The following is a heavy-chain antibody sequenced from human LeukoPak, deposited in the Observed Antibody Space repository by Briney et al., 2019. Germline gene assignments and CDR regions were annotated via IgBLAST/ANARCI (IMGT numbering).Heavy chain of an antibody. J-gene: IGHJ4*02. V-gene: IGHV4-30-4*08. CDR1: GGSISSGDYY. D-gene: IGHD6-13*01. Sequence: SETLSLTCTVSGGSISSGDYYWSWIRQPPGKGLEWIGYIYYSGSTYYNPSLKSRVTISVDTSKNQFSLKLSSVTAADTAVYYCASNIRIAAAGSFDYWGQGTLVTVSS. CDR2: IYYSGST. CDR3: ASNIRIAAAGSFDY.